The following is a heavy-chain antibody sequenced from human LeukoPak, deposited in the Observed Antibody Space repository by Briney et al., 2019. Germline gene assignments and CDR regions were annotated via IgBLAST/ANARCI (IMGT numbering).Heavy chain of an antibody. CDR1: GGSFSGYY. V-gene: IGHV4-34*01. CDR3: ARGFGRRGLLTITGPNWFDP. D-gene: IGHD4/OR15-4a*01. J-gene: IGHJ5*02. Sequence: PSETLSLTCAVYGGSFSGYYWSWIRQPPGKRLEWIGEINHSGSTNYNPSLKSRVTISVDTSKNQFSLKLSSVTAADTAVYYCARGFGRRGLLTITGPNWFDPWGQGTLVTVSS. CDR2: INHSGST.